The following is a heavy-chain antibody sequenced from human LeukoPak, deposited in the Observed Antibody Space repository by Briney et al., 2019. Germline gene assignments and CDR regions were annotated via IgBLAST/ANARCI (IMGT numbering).Heavy chain of an antibody. V-gene: IGHV1-18*04. Sequence: ASVKVSCKASGYTFTGYYMHWVRQAPGQGLEWMGWISAYNGNTNYAQKLQGRVTMTTDTSTSTAYMELRSLRSDDTAVYYCARVERYGSGSYADWFDPWGQGTLVTVSS. J-gene: IGHJ5*02. CDR1: GYTFTGYY. CDR3: ARVERYGSGSYADWFDP. CDR2: ISAYNGNT. D-gene: IGHD3-10*01.